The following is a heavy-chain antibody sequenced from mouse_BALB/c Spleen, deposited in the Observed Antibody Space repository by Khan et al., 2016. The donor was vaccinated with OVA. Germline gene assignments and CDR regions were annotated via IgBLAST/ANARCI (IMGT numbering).Heavy chain of an antibody. J-gene: IGHJ3*01. CDR2: IDPSDSHT. Sequence: QVQLQQPGAELVKPAASVKLSCKASGYTFSSYWMHWVKQRPGQGLEWIGEIDPSDSHTNYNQKFKGKATLNVDKSSSTAYMHLSSLTSEDSAVYYCARSYYYGSSTWFAYWGQGTLVTVSA. V-gene: IGHV1-69*02. CDR3: ARSYYYGSSTWFAY. CDR1: GYTFSSYW. D-gene: IGHD1-1*01.